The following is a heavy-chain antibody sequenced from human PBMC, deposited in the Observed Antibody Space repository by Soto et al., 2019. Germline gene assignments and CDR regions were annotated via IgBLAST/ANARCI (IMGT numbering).Heavy chain of an antibody. D-gene: IGHD2-21*02. Sequence: QVQLQESGPGLVKPSETLSLTCTVSGGSISSYYWSWIRQPPGKGLEWIGYFYYSGSTNYNPSLKSRVTISVDTSKNQFSLKLSSVPAADTAVYYCARVGYCGGDCSFPDYWGQGTLVTVSS. CDR3: ARVGYCGGDCSFPDY. CDR2: FYYSGST. CDR1: GGSISSYY. J-gene: IGHJ4*02. V-gene: IGHV4-59*01.